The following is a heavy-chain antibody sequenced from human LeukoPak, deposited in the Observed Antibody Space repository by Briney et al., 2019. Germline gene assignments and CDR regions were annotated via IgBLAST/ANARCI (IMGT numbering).Heavy chain of an antibody. V-gene: IGHV4-34*01. J-gene: IGHJ5*02. Sequence: KPSETLSLTCAVSSGSFTNYFWTWIRQPPGKGLQWIGEISHSGSTNYNPSLKSRVTISVDTSKNQFSLKLSSVTAADTAVYYCAGMVTAPNWFDPWGQGTLVTVSS. CDR2: ISHSGST. CDR1: SGSFTNYF. CDR3: AGMVTAPNWFDP. D-gene: IGHD2-21*02.